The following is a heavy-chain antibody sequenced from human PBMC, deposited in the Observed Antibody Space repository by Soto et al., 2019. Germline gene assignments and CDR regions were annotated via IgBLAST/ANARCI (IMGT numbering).Heavy chain of an antibody. J-gene: IGHJ6*02. CDR1: GYTFTSYD. D-gene: IGHD3-10*01. V-gene: IGHV1-8*01. Sequence: ASVKVSCKASGYTFTSYDINWVRQATGQGLEWMGWMNPNSGNTGYAQKFQGRVTMTRNTSISTAYMELSSLRSEDTAVYYCARGWNVLLWFGESRAGMDVWGQGTKVTVYS. CDR2: MNPNSGNT. CDR3: ARGWNVLLWFGESRAGMDV.